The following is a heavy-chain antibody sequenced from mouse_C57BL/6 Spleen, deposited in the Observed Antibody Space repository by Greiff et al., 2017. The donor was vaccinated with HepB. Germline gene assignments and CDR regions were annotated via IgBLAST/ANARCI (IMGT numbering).Heavy chain of an antibody. J-gene: IGHJ1*03. D-gene: IGHD4-1*01. V-gene: IGHV3-1*01. CDR3: ATNWDWYFDV. CDR2: ISYSGST. Sequence: EVQLVESGPGMVKPSQSLSLTCTVTGYSITSGYDWHWIRHFPGNKLEWMGYISYSGSTNYNPSLKSRISITHDTSKNHFFLKLNSVTTEDTATYYCATNWDWYFDVWGTGTTVTVSS. CDR1: GYSITSGYD.